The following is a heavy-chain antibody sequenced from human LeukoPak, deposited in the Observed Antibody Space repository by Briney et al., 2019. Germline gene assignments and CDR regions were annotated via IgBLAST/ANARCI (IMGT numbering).Heavy chain of an antibody. CDR1: GGSISSYY. D-gene: IGHD5-24*01. Sequence: SETLSLTCTVSGGSISSYYWSWIRQPPGKGLEWIGYIYYSGSTNYNPSLKSRVTISVDTSKNQFSLKLSSETAADTAVYYCAREETANNWFDPWGQGTLVTVSS. V-gene: IGHV4-59*01. CDR2: IYYSGST. CDR3: AREETANNWFDP. J-gene: IGHJ5*02.